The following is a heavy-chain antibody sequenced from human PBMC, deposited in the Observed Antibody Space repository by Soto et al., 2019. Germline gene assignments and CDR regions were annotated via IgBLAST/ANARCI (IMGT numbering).Heavy chain of an antibody. D-gene: IGHD6-13*01. CDR3: ARGVEYSSSFYYYRDV. CDR2: INHSGST. CDR1: GGSFSGYY. Sequence: QVQLQQWGAGLLKPSETLSLTCAVYGGSFSGYYWSWIRQPPGKGLEWIGEINHSGSTNYNPSLKSRVTISVDTSKNQFSLKLSSVTAADTAVYYCARGVEYSSSFYYYRDVWGKGTTVTVSS. V-gene: IGHV4-34*01. J-gene: IGHJ6*03.